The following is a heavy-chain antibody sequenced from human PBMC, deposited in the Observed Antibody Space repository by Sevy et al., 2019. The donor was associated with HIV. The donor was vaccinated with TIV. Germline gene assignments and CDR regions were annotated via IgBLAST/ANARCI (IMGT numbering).Heavy chain of an antibody. CDR3: ATGREYYDENSGYFDY. J-gene: IGHJ4*02. V-gene: IGHV1-24*01. Sequence: ASVKVSCKISGYRLSELSMHWVRQAPGKGLEWMGRFDPGDGEIIYAKKFQGRVTVTEDTSTDTAYMELSRLRSEDTAVYYCATGREYYDENSGYFDYWGPGTLVTVSS. CDR1: GYRLSELS. CDR2: FDPGDGEI. D-gene: IGHD3-22*01.